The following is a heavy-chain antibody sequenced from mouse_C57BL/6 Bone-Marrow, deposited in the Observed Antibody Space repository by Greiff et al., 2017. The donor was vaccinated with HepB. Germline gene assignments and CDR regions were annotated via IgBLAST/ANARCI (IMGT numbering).Heavy chain of an antibody. CDR3: ARRASRLSWVAY. Sequence: VQLQQSGAEFVKPGASVKLSCKASGYTFPSYWMQWVKQRPGQGLEWIGEIDPSDSYINYNQTFKGKATLTVDTSSSTAYMQLSSLAYEDSAVYYCARRASRLSWVAYWGQGTLVTVSA. V-gene: IGHV1-50*01. CDR1: GYTFPSYW. D-gene: IGHD3-1*01. J-gene: IGHJ3*01. CDR2: IDPSDSYI.